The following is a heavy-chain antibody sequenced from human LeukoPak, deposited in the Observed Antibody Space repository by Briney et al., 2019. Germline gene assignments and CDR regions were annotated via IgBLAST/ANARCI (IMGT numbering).Heavy chain of an antibody. CDR3: ARYTAMVAFHAHGFDI. J-gene: IGHJ3*02. CDR1: GYTFTSYG. Sequence: ASVKVSCKASGYTFTSYGISWVRQAPGQGLEWVGWINPNSGATNYAQKFQGRVIMTRDPSIGTAYMEVRRLRSDDTAVYYCARYTAMVAFHAHGFDIWGKGTMVTVS. V-gene: IGHV1-2*02. CDR2: INPNSGAT. D-gene: IGHD5-18*01.